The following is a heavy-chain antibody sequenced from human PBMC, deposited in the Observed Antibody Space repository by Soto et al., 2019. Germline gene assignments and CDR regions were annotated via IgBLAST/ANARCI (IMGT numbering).Heavy chain of an antibody. CDR3: ARHLSGNYTPWDY. V-gene: IGHV4-59*08. CDR1: GGSFSGYY. D-gene: IGHD4-4*01. CDR2: IYYSGST. J-gene: IGHJ4*02. Sequence: SETLSLTCAVYGGSFSGYYWSWIRQPPGKGLEWIGYIYYSGSTNYNPSLKSRVTISVDTSKNQFSLKLSSVTAADTAVYYCARHLSGNYTPWDYWGQGTLVPVSS.